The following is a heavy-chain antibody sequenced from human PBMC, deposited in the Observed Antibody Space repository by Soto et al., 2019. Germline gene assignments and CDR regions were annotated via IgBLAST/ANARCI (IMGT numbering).Heavy chain of an antibody. J-gene: IGHJ5*02. CDR2: IYWDDDK. V-gene: IGHV2-5*08. CDR3: ARGTTVTTPSGNWFDP. Sequence: VSWIRQPPGKALEWLALIYWDDDKRYSPSLKSRLTITKDTSKNQVVLTMTNMDPVDTATYYCARGTTVTTPSGNWFDPWGQGTLVTVSS. D-gene: IGHD4-17*01.